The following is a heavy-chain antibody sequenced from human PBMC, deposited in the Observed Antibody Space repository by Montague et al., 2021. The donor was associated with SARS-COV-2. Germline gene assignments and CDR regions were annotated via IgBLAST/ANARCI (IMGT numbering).Heavy chain of an antibody. J-gene: IGHJ3*02. CDR1: GFTFSSYA. V-gene: IGHV3-30-3*01. Sequence: SRRLSCAASGFTFSSYAMHWVRQAPGKGLEWVAVISYDGSNKSYADSVKGRFTISRDNSKNTLYLQMNSPRAEDTAVYYCARAAQKQYVLLWFGELLHDAFDIWGQGTMVTVSS. D-gene: IGHD3-10*01. CDR2: ISYDGSNK. CDR3: ARAAQKQYVLLWFGELLHDAFDI.